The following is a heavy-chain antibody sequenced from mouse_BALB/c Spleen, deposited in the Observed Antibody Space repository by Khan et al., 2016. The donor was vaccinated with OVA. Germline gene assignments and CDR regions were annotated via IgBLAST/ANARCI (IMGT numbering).Heavy chain of an antibody. CDR3: SRSGYGNPFAY. CDR2: FNPNNGDS. J-gene: IGHJ3*01. D-gene: IGHD2-10*02. V-gene: IGHV1S81*02. Sequence: QVQLKQSGAELVKPGTSVKISCKASGYTFTSYYMYWVKQRPGQGLEWIGGFNPNNGDSNFNEKFKSKVTLTVDKSSSTAYMQLGILTSEDSAVYYCSRSGYGNPFAYWGQGTLVTVSA. CDR1: GYTFTSYY.